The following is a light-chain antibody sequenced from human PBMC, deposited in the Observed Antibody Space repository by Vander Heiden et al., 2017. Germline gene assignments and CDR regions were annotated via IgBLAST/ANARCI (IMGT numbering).Light chain of an antibody. Sequence: QSALTQPPSASGSPGQSVTISCTGTNTDVGGYNYVSWYQQSPGKAPELIIYEVTKRPSGVPDRFSASKSGNTASLTVSGLQAEDEADYYCSSYGGRNNYVFGSGTKITVL. V-gene: IGLV2-8*01. CDR3: SSYGGRNNYV. CDR2: EVT. J-gene: IGLJ1*01. CDR1: NTDVGGYNY.